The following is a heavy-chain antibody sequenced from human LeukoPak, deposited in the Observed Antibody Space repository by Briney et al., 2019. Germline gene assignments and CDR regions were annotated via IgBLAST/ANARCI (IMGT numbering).Heavy chain of an antibody. V-gene: IGHV3-33*01. CDR2: IWYDGSNK. J-gene: IGHJ5*02. Sequence: PGGSLRLSWAASGXTFSNHGMHWVRQAPGKGLEWVALIWYDGSNKEYAESVKGRFTISRDNSKNTLYLQMNSLRDEDTAVYYCARDQGTSTTAPKRKGRFDPWGQGTLVTVSS. D-gene: IGHD1-1*01. CDR3: ARDQGTSTTAPKRKGRFDP. CDR1: GXTFSNHG.